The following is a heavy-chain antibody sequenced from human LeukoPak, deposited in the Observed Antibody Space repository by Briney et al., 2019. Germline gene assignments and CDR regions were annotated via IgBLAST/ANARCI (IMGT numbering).Heavy chain of an antibody. Sequence: SETLSLTCTVPGGSISSGGYYWSWIRQHPGKGLEWIGYIYYSGSTYYNPSLMSRVTISVDTSKNQFSLKLSSVTAADTAVYYCASAITIFGVVPNWFDPWGQGTLVTVSS. CDR3: ASAITIFGVVPNWFDP. V-gene: IGHV4-31*03. CDR1: GGSISSGGYY. D-gene: IGHD3-3*01. CDR2: IYYSGST. J-gene: IGHJ5*02.